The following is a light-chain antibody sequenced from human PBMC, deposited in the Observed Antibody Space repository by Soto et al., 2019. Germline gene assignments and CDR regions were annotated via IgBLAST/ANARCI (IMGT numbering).Light chain of an antibody. J-gene: IGKJ4*01. V-gene: IGKV3-20*01. Sequence: IVLTQSPGTLSLSPGERATLSCRASQSVSSSYLAWYQQKPGQAPRLLIYGASSRDTGIPDRFSGSGSGTDFTLTISRLEPEDFAVYDCQQYGGTPPLTFGGGTKVEIK. CDR1: QSVSSSY. CDR3: QQYGGTPPLT. CDR2: GAS.